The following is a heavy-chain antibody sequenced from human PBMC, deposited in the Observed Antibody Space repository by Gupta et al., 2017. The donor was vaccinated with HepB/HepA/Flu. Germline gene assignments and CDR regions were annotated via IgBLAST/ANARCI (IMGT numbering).Heavy chain of an antibody. CDR2: ISSSGSTI. CDR3: ARGQYYGSGSQPGGIYYYYGMDV. V-gene: IGHV3-48*03. J-gene: IGHJ6*02. CDR1: GFTFSSYE. D-gene: IGHD3-10*01. Sequence: EVQLVESGGGLVQPGGSLRLSCAASGFTFSSYEMNWFGQAPGKGLEWVSYISSSGSTIYYADSVKGRFTISRDNAKNSLYLQMNSLRAEDTAVYYCARGQYYGSGSQPGGIYYYYGMDVWGQGTTVTVSS.